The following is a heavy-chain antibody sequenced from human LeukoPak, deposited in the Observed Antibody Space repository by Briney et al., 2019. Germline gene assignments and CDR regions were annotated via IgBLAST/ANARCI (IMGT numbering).Heavy chain of an antibody. J-gene: IGHJ4*02. CDR1: GFTFSSYW. Sequence: GGSLRLSCAASGFTFSSYWMSWVRQAPGKGLEWVANIKQDGSEKYYVDSVKGRFTISRDNAKNSLYLQMNSLRAEDTAVYYCARVRGILTGYHRGLLDYWGQGTLVTVSS. D-gene: IGHD3-9*01. CDR2: IKQDGSEK. CDR3: ARVRGILTGYHRGLLDY. V-gene: IGHV3-7*01.